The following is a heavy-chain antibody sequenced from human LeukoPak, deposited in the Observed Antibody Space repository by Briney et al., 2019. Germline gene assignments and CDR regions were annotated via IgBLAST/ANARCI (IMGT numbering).Heavy chain of an antibody. CDR2: IYYSGST. V-gene: IGHV4-59*01. CDR1: GGSISSYY. J-gene: IGHJ4*02. Sequence: SETLSLTCTVSGGSISSYYRSWIRQPPGKGLEWIGYIYYSGSTNYNPSLKSRVTLSVDTSKNQFSLKLSSVTAADTAVYYCARDPTYRYWGQGTLVTVSS. CDR3: ARDPTYRY.